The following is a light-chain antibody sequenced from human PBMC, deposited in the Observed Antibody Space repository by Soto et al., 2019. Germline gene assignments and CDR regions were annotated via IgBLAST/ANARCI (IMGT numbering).Light chain of an antibody. CDR3: SSYAGSNNLV. Sequence: QSALTRPPSASGSPGQSVTISCTGTSSDVGGYNYVSWYQQHPGKAPKLMIYEVSKRPSGVPDRFSGSKSGNTASLTVSRFQAEHAAHHYCSSYAGSNNLVFGRGTKLTVL. J-gene: IGLJ2*01. V-gene: IGLV2-8*01. CDR2: EVS. CDR1: SSDVGGYNY.